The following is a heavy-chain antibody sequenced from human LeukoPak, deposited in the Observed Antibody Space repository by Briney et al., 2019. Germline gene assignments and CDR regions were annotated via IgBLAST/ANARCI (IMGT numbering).Heavy chain of an antibody. CDR2: MNPNSGNT. J-gene: IGHJ3*02. CDR3: ARYCSSTSCYMGDDAFEI. CDR1: GYTFTSYD. D-gene: IGHD2-2*02. V-gene: IGHV1-8*03. Sequence: GASVKVSCKASGYTFTSYDINWVRQATGQGLEWMGWMNPNSGNTGYAQKFQGRVTITRNTSISTAYMELSSLRSEDTAVYYCARYCSSTSCYMGDDAFEIWGQGPMVTVSS.